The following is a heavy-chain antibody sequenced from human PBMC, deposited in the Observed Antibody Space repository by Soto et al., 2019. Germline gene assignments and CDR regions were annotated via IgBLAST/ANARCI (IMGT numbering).Heavy chain of an antibody. CDR1: SSYA. V-gene: IGHV1-69*01. D-gene: IGHD4-17*01. J-gene: IGHJ4*02. CDR2: IIPIFGTA. Sequence: SSYAISWVRQAPGQGLEWMGGIIPIFGTANYAQKFQGRVTITADESTSTAYMELSSLRSEDTAVYYCARDDYGGNHIHPRWYYFDYWGQGTLVSVSS. CDR3: ARDDYGGNHIHPRWYYFDY.